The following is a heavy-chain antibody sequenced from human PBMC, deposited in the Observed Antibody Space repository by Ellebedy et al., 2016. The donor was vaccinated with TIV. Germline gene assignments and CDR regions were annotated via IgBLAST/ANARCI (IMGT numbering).Heavy chain of an antibody. V-gene: IGHV1-18*04. D-gene: IGHD1-26*01. J-gene: IGHJ4*02. CDR3: ARGPRLVGATLHRFDY. CDR1: GYTFTSYG. CDR2: ISAYNGNT. Sequence: ASVKVSCKASGYTFTSYGISWVRQAPGQGLEWMGWISAYNGNTNYAQKLQGRVTMTTDTSTSTAYTELRSLRSDDTAVYYCARGPRLVGATLHRFDYWGQGTLVTVSS.